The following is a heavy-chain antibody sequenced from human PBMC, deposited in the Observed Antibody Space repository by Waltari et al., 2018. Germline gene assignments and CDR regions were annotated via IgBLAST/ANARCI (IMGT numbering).Heavy chain of an antibody. CDR2: IWDDGIHK. D-gene: IGHD4-17*01. Sequence: QVQLVESGGGVVQPGRSLRLSCVASGFSFSSYGMHWVRQAPGKGLEWVAVIWDDGIHKYYADSVKGRFTISRDNSKNTLHLQMNSLRVEDTAVYYCARDRGYGDNSGDPDYWGQGTLVTVSS. V-gene: IGHV3-33*01. CDR1: GFSFSSYG. CDR3: ARDRGYGDNSGDPDY. J-gene: IGHJ4*02.